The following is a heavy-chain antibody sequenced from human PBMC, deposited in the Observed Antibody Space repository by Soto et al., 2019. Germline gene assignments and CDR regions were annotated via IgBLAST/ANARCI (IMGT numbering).Heavy chain of an antibody. Sequence: SETLSLTCTVSGGSISSGDYYWSWIRQPPGKGLEWIGYIYYSGSTYYNPSLKSRVTISVDTSKNQFSLKLSSVTAADTAVYYCAREDFYGSNILDYWGQGTLVTVSS. CDR1: GGSISSGDYY. J-gene: IGHJ4*02. CDR2: IYYSGST. V-gene: IGHV4-30-4*01. D-gene: IGHD3-10*01. CDR3: AREDFYGSNILDY.